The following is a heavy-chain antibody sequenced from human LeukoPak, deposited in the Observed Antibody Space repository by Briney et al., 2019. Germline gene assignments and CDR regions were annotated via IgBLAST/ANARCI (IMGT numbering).Heavy chain of an antibody. Sequence: GGSLRLSCAASGSTFSSYAMNWVRQAPGKGLEWVSSISGGSNNINYAGSVKGRFTTSRDNSQNTLYLQMNSLRADDTAVYYCAKDQGTAIFGMIIPDWYFDLWGRGTLVTVSS. V-gene: IGHV3-23*01. CDR2: ISGGSNNI. J-gene: IGHJ2*01. CDR1: GSTFSSYA. CDR3: AKDQGTAIFGMIIPDWYFDL. D-gene: IGHD3-3*01.